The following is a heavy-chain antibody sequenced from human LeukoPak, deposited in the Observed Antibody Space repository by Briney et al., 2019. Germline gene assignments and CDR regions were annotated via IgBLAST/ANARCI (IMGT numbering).Heavy chain of an antibody. J-gene: IGHJ3*02. CDR2: ISGYSSNT. CDR3: ARATGTWGHDGFDI. CDR1: GYTFMSHG. D-gene: IGHD3-16*01. V-gene: IGHV1-18*01. Sequence: GASVKVSCKAYGYTFMSHGISWVRQAPGQGLEWMGWISGYSSNTNYAQRLQGRVTMTTDTSTNTAYMELRSLRSGDTAVYYCARATGTWGHDGFDIWGQGTMVTVSS.